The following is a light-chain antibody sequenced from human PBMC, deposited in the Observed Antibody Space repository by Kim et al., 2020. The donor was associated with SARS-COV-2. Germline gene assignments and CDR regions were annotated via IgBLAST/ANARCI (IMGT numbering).Light chain of an antibody. Sequence: GQTVRRTCQGDSLRSYYESWYQQKPGKAPVLVFYDKDKRPSGIPDRFSGSSSGNTASLTTTGAQAADEADYYCNSRDRDSTGNLYVFGPGTKVTVL. CDR3: NSRDRDSTGNLYV. CDR1: SLRSYY. CDR2: DKD. J-gene: IGLJ1*01. V-gene: IGLV3-19*01.